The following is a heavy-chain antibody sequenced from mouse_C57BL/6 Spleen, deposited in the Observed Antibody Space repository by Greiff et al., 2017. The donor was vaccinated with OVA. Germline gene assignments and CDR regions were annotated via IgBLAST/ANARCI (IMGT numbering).Heavy chain of an antibody. CDR3: ARDRQLRPGGFDY. D-gene: IGHD3-2*02. J-gene: IGHJ2*01. CDR2: ISYDGSN. V-gene: IGHV3-6*01. Sequence: EVKLMESGPGLVKPSQSLSLTCSVTGYSITSGYYWNWIRQFPGNKLEWMGYISYDGSNNYNPSLKNRISITRDTSKNQFFLKLNSVTTEDTATYYCARDRQLRPGGFDYWGQGTTLTVSS. CDR1: GYSITSGYY.